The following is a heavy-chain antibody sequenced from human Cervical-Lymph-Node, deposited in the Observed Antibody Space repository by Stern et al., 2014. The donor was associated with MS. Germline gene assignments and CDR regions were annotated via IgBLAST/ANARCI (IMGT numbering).Heavy chain of an antibody. J-gene: IGHJ3*02. CDR1: GYNFINYW. CDR2: IYPGDSEP. V-gene: IGHV5-51*01. D-gene: IGHD3-22*01. CDR3: ARRHYFDNSGPGDFFDI. Sequence: EVQLVQSGAVLKKPGASLKISCKGSGYNFINYWIGWGRQMPGKGLEWMGLIYPGDSEPRYSPSFQAQVSISADRSTNTAYLQWSSLKASDTALYYCARRHYFDNSGPGDFFDIWGQGTMVTASS.